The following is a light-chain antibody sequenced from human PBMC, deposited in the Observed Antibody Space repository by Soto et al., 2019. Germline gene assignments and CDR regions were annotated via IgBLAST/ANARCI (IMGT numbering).Light chain of an antibody. CDR1: QSIRSY. Sequence: DIQLTQSPSSLSASVGDKVTITCRASQSIRSYLNWVQQKPGNAPKLLIYDASSLQTGVPSRFSGSGSGTDFSLTISSLQPEDFATYSCQQSYSTPPWTFGQGTKVDIK. CDR2: DAS. CDR3: QQSYSTPPWT. V-gene: IGKV1-39*01. J-gene: IGKJ1*01.